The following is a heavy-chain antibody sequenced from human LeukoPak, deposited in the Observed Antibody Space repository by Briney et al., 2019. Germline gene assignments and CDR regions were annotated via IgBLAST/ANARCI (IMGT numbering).Heavy chain of an antibody. D-gene: IGHD2-15*01. CDR1: GFTFSSYE. J-gene: IGHJ6*02. CDR2: ISSSGSTI. V-gene: IGHV3-48*03. CDR3: ARDGGTVAGHYYYYYGMDV. Sequence: PGGSLRLSCAASGFTFSSYEMNWVRQAPGKGLEWVSYISSSGSTIYYADSVKGRFTISRDNAKNSLYLQMNSLRAEDTAVYYCARDGGTVAGHYYYYYGMDVWGQGTTVTVSS.